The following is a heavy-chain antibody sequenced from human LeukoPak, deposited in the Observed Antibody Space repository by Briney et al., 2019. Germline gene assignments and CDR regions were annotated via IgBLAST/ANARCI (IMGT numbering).Heavy chain of an antibody. Sequence: GGSLRLSCAASGFTFSSYWMSWVRQAPGKGLEWVSAISGSGGSTYYADSVKGRFTISRDNSKNTLYLQMNRLRAEDTAVYYCAKKTDFWSGYFASWGQGTLVTVSS. J-gene: IGHJ5*02. CDR3: AKKTDFWSGYFAS. V-gene: IGHV3-23*01. CDR1: GFTFSSYW. D-gene: IGHD3-3*01. CDR2: ISGSGGST.